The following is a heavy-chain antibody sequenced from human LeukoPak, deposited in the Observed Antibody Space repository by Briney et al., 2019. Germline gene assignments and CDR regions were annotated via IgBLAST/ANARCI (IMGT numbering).Heavy chain of an antibody. CDR2: TRYDESLK. Sequence: GGSLRLSCAASGFTFSHYGMHWVRQAPGKGLEWVAFTRYDESLKYYAGSVRGRFTISRDNSKNTLYLQMNSLRTEDTAMYYCTKYRSGNFDYYPDLDSWGQGILVTVSS. V-gene: IGHV3-30*02. D-gene: IGHD3-9*01. CDR3: TKYRSGNFDYYPDLDS. CDR1: GFTFSHYG. J-gene: IGHJ4*02.